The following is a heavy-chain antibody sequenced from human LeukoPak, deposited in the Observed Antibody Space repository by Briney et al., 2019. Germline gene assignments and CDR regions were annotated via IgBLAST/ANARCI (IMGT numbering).Heavy chain of an antibody. V-gene: IGHV3-11*01. CDR3: ARAGLGGHYIDY. D-gene: IGHD2-15*01. CDR1: GFTFSDYY. Sequence: PGGSLRLSCAASGFTFSDYYMTWIRQAPGQGLEWISYVSGSDENKYYAGSVRGRVAISRDNAEKSLFLQMSNVRAEDTAVYYCARAGLGGHYIDYWGQGTLVTVSS. CDR2: VSGSDENK. J-gene: IGHJ4*02.